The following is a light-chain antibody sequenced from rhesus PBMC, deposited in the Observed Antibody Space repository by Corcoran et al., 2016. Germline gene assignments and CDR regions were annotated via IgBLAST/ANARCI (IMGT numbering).Light chain of an antibody. V-gene: IGKV1-22*01. CDR3: QQYNSIPSS. CDR1: QSISGW. Sequence: DIQMTQSPSSLYASVGEKVTITCRASQSISGWLAGYQQKLVKSPKVLVYKASRVQSGGPSRFSGSCSGTDFTLTLSILQSEDFATYYCQQYNSIPSSFGHGTKLEMK. CDR2: KAS. J-gene: IGKJ2*01.